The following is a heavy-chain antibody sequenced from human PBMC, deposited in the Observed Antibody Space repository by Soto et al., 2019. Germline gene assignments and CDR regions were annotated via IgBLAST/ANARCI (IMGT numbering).Heavy chain of an antibody. CDR2: FYYSGRT. Sequence: QVQLQESGPGLVKPSGTLSLTCTVSGGSVSSGSYYWSWFRQPPGKGLEWIGHFYYSGRTNYNPSLKSRVTISVDTSKNQFSLKLSSVTAADTAVYYCAREGRGKGLVGAHHWGQGTLVTVSS. V-gene: IGHV4-61*01. CDR3: AREGRGKGLVGAHH. J-gene: IGHJ4*02. CDR1: GGSVSSGSYY. D-gene: IGHD1-26*01.